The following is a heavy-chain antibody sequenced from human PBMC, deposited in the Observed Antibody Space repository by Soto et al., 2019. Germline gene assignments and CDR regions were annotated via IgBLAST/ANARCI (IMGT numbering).Heavy chain of an antibody. CDR3: ARQVSSYSGSGYYYEMAV. D-gene: IGHD3-22*01. CDR1: GFSLNPYW. J-gene: IGHJ6*01. CDR2: IFPADSDT. V-gene: IGHV5-51*01. Sequence: GESLKISCRASGFSLNPYWIACVRQIPAKGREWMGPIFPADSDTKYSPAFEGQVTISADRSTSTAYVQWDRLRASDSARYYCARQVSSYSGSGYYYEMAVWGPGTTVTVSS.